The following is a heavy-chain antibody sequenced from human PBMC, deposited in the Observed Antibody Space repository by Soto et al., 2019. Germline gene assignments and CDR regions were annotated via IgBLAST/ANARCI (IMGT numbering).Heavy chain of an antibody. Sequence: PGGSLRLSCAASGFTFSNAWMSWVRQAPGKGLEWVGRIKSKTDGGTTDYAAPVKGRFTISRDDSKNTLYLQMNSLKTEDTAVYYCTTDPSPHYYDSSGYPYGYWGQGTLVTVSS. D-gene: IGHD3-22*01. V-gene: IGHV3-15*01. J-gene: IGHJ4*02. CDR3: TTDPSPHYYDSSGYPYGY. CDR2: IKSKTDGGTT. CDR1: GFTFSNAW.